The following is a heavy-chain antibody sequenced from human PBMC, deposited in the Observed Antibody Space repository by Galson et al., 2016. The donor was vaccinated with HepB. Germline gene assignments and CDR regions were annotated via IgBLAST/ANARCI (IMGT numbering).Heavy chain of an antibody. J-gene: IGHJ6*02. CDR1: GFTFNRYW. D-gene: IGHD2-2*01. Sequence: SLRLSCAASGFTFNRYWLSWVRQAPGKGLEWVANIKQDGSEKYYVDSVKGRFTISRDNAKNSLYLQMNSLRAEDTAVYYCARDRRYCSSTSCDFYYYGMDVWGQGTTGTVSS. CDR3: ARDRRYCSSTSCDFYYYGMDV. CDR2: IKQDGSEK. V-gene: IGHV3-7*03.